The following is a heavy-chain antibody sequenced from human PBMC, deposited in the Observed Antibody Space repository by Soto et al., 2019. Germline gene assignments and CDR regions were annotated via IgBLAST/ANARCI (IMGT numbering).Heavy chain of an antibody. V-gene: IGHV1-69*12. CDR3: ARDLLGFGYNYGDL. Sequence: QVQLVQSGAEVKKPGSSVKVSCKASGGTFSNYALISWVRQAPGQGLEWMGGIIPIDATVNYAKKFQGRITITADESTTTAQMDRGSLGSEGTAVYYCARDLLGFGYNYGDLWGQGATVTVSS. D-gene: IGHD3-10*01. CDR1: GGTFSNYA. CDR2: IIPIDATV. J-gene: IGHJ6*01.